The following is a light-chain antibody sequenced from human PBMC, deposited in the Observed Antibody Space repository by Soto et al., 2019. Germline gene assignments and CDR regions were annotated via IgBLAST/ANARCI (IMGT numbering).Light chain of an antibody. CDR2: GAS. CDR3: QQSNNWPYT. CDR1: QSVSSN. J-gene: IGKJ2*01. V-gene: IGKV3-15*01. Sequence: EIVMTQSPATLSVSPGERATLSCRASQSVSSNLAWYQQKPGQAPRLLFYGASTRATGLPARFSGSGSGTDFPLTISSLQSEDFAVYYCQQSNNWPYTFGQGTKLEIK.